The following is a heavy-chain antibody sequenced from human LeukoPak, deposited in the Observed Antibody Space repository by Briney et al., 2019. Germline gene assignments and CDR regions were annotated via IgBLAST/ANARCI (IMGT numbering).Heavy chain of an antibody. Sequence: SETLSLTCTVSGGSISSYYWSWIRQPPGKGLEWIGYIYYSGSTNYNPSLKSRVTISVDTSKNQFSLKLSPVTAADTAVYYCARDPTLEAFDIWGQGTMVTVSS. CDR1: GGSISSYY. J-gene: IGHJ3*02. CDR2: IYYSGST. CDR3: ARDPTLEAFDI. V-gene: IGHV4-59*01.